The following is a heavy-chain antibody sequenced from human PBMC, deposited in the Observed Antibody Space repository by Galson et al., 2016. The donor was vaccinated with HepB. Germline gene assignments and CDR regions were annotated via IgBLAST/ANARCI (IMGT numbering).Heavy chain of an antibody. CDR3: ARDEDDPSYTIDF. CDR1: GFPFSTYG. Sequence: SLRLSCAASGFPFSTYGMSWVRQAPGKGLEWVAVISYDGNKKYYAASVNGRLTIARDNSENTLYLQMHSLRAEDTAVYYCARDEDDPSYTIDFWGQGALVTVSS. J-gene: IGHJ4*02. V-gene: IGHV3-30*03. CDR2: ISYDGNKK. D-gene: IGHD3-10*01.